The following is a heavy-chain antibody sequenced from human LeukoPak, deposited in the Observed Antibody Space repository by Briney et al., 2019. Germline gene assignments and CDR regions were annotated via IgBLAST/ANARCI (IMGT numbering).Heavy chain of an antibody. V-gene: IGHV1-46*01. D-gene: IGHD3-16*01. CDR2: INPSGGST. J-gene: IGHJ3*02. CDR1: GYTFISYY. Sequence: GASVKVSCKASGYTFISYYMHWVRQAPGQGLEWMGIINPSGGSTSYAQKFQGRATMTRDTSTSTVYMELSSLRSEDTAVYYCARLRDDYTSPYDAFDIWGQGTMVTVSS. CDR3: ARLRDDYTSPYDAFDI.